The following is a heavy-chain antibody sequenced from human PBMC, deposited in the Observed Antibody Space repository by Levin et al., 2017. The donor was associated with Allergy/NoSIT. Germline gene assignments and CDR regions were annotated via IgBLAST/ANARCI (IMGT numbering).Heavy chain of an antibody. J-gene: IGHJ3*02. CDR2: IIPVFGTT. D-gene: IGHD5-24*01. CDR3: ARDIEMTAVRGAFHM. V-gene: IGHV1-69*13. CDR1: GGTFSTHV. Sequence: ASVKVSCKTSGGTFSTHVISWVRQAPGQGLEWIGGIIPVFGTTHYTQKLRGRVTISADDSTSTAYMDLASLRYEDTAVYYCARDIEMTAVRGAFHMWGQGTMVTVSS.